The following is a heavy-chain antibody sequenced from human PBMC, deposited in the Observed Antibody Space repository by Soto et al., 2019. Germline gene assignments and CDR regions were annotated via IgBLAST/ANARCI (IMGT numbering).Heavy chain of an antibody. J-gene: IGHJ5*02. CDR1: GYTFTSYA. CDR2: INAGTGNT. V-gene: IGHV1-3*01. CDR3: ARSPSPPAPVAANWFDP. D-gene: IGHD2-15*01. Sequence: GASVKVSCKASGYTFTSYAIHWVRQAPGQRLEWMGWINAGTGNTKYSQKFQDRVTITTDTSTTTAYMELRSLRSDDTAVYYCARSPSPPAPVAANWFDPWGQGTLVTVSS.